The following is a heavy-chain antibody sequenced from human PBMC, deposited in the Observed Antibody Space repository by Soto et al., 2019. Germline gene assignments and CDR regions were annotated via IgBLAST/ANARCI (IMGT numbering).Heavy chain of an antibody. D-gene: IGHD6-13*01. Sequence: SVKVSCKASGGTFSSYAISWVRQAPGQGLEWMGGIIPIFGTANYAQKFQGRVTITADESTSTAYMELSSLRSEDTAVYYCARVRYSSSWYLTPAYYYYGMDVWGQGTMVTVSS. V-gene: IGHV1-69*13. CDR1: GGTFSSYA. J-gene: IGHJ6*02. CDR2: IIPIFGTA. CDR3: ARVRYSSSWYLTPAYYYYGMDV.